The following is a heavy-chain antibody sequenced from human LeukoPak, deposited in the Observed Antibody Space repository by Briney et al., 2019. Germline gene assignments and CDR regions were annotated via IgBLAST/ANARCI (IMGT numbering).Heavy chain of an antibody. D-gene: IGHD5-24*01. CDR1: GFTFSSYA. J-gene: IGHJ4*02. V-gene: IGHV3-48*04. CDR2: ISSSGSTI. Sequence: GGSLRLSCAASGFTFSSYAMHWVRQAPGKGLEWVSYISSSGSTIYYADSVKGRFTISRDNAKNSLYLQMNSLRAEDTAVYYCARETDGYSDYWGQGTLVTVSS. CDR3: ARETDGYSDY.